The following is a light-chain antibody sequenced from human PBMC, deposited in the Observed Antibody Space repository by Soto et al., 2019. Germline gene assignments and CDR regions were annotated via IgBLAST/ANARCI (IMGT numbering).Light chain of an antibody. CDR3: QQRSDWPLT. Sequence: EIVLTQSPATLSLSPGERATLSCRASQSLSSYLAWYQQKRGQAPRLLIYDASKRATGIPARFSGSGSGTDFTLSISRLEPEDFAVYYCQQRSDWPLTFGGGTKVEIK. CDR1: QSLSSY. V-gene: IGKV3-11*01. J-gene: IGKJ4*01. CDR2: DAS.